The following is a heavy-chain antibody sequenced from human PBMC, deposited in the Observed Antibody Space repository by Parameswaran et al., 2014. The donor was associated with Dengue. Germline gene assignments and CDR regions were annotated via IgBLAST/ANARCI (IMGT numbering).Heavy chain of an antibody. D-gene: IGHD2-2*01. Sequence: WIRQPPGKGLEWVGRIKSKTDGGTTDYAAPVKGRFTISRDDSKNTLYLQMNSLKTEDTAVYYCTRQLRGIYYWGQGTLVTVSS. CDR3: TRQLRGIYY. V-gene: IGHV3-15*01. J-gene: IGHJ4*02. CDR2: IKSKTDGGTT.